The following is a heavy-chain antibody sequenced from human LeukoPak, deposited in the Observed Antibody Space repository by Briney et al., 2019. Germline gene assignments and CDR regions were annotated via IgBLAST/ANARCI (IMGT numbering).Heavy chain of an antibody. J-gene: IGHJ4*02. CDR1: GVSISSYY. Sequence: SETPSLTCTVAGVSISSYYWSWIRQPPGKGLEWIGYIYYSGSTNYNPSLKSRVTISVDTSKNQFSLKLSSVTAADTAVYYCATLAGITIFGDTFDYWGQGTLVTVSS. CDR2: IYYSGST. V-gene: IGHV4-59*08. CDR3: ATLAGITIFGDTFDY. D-gene: IGHD3-3*01.